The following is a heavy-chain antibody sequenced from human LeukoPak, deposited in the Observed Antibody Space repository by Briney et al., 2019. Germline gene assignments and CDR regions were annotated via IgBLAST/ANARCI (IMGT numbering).Heavy chain of an antibody. CDR2: IIPIFGTA. Sequence: ASVKVSCKASGGTFSSYAISWVRQAPGQGLEWMGGIIPIFGTANYAQKFQGRVTITADKSTSTAYMELSSLRSEDTAVYYCARDYDILTGTFAYWGQGTLVTVSS. CDR1: GGTFSSYA. V-gene: IGHV1-69*06. J-gene: IGHJ4*02. CDR3: ARDYDILTGTFAY. D-gene: IGHD3-9*01.